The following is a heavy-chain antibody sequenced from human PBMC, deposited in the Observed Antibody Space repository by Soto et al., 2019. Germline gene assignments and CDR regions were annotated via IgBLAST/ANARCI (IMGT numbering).Heavy chain of an antibody. D-gene: IGHD6-13*01. V-gene: IGHV1-2*02. Sequence: ASVKVSCKASGYTFTDYYIHWVRQAPGQGLEWLGWFNPKTGGPNYAPKFQGRVTMTRDTSLSTTYMELSGLRSGDTAVYYCARGGYSSTWSNLLDRSGLDVWGQGTTVTVSS. CDR3: ARGGYSSTWSNLLDRSGLDV. CDR2: FNPKTGGP. J-gene: IGHJ6*02. CDR1: GYTFTDYY.